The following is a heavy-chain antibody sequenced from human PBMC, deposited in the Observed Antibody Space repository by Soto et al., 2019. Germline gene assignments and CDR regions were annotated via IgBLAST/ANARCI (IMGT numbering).Heavy chain of an antibody. CDR1: GFTFSSYA. CDR2: ISGSGGST. D-gene: IGHD2-8*01. Sequence: EVQLLESGGGLVQPGGSLRLSCAASGFTFSSYAMSWVRQAPGKGLEWVSAISGSGGSTYYADSVKGRFTISRDNSKKRLYLQMNSLRAEDTAVYYCAKEGCTNGVCYNALGYWGQGTLVTVSS. J-gene: IGHJ4*02. V-gene: IGHV3-23*01. CDR3: AKEGCTNGVCYNALGY.